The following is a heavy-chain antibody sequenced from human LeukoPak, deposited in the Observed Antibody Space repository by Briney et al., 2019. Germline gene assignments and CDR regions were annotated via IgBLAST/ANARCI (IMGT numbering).Heavy chain of an antibody. Sequence: ASVKVSCKASGYTFTGYYMHWVRQAPGQGLEWMGWINPNSGGTNYAQKFQGRVTMTRDTSISTACMELSRLRSDDTAVYYCARDLPEYYYDSSGGDWGQGTLVTVSS. J-gene: IGHJ4*02. CDR1: GYTFTGYY. V-gene: IGHV1-2*02. D-gene: IGHD3-22*01. CDR2: INPNSGGT. CDR3: ARDLPEYYYDSSGGD.